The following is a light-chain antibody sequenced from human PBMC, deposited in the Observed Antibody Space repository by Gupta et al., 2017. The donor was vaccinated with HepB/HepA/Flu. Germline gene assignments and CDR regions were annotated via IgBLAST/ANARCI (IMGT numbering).Light chain of an antibody. CDR2: AAS. V-gene: IGKV1-8*01. J-gene: IGKJ1*01. Sequence: IRMTQSPSSFPASTGDRVTITCRASQGISSYLAWYQQKPGKAPKLLIYAASTLQSGVPSRFSGSGSGTDFTLTISCLQSEDFATYYCQQYYSYPQTFGQGTKVEIK. CDR3: QQYYSYPQT. CDR1: QGISSY.